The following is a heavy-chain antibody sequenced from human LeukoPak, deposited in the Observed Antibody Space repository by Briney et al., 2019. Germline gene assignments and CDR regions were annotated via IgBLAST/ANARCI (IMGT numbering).Heavy chain of an antibody. CDR1: GYTFTDYY. CDR2: INPNSGAT. CDR3: ARDRPNNWFDP. Sequence: ASVKVSCKASGYTFTDYYLHWVRQAPGQGLECMGFINPNSGATTYAQKFRGRVSVTRDTSISTAYMELSSLRSDDTAVYYCARDRPNNWFDPWGQGTLVTVSS. J-gene: IGHJ5*02. V-gene: IGHV1-2*02.